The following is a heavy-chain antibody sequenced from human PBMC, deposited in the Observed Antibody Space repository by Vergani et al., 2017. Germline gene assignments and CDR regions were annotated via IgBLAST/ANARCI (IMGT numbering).Heavy chain of an antibody. D-gene: IGHD3-22*01. V-gene: IGHV3-15*01. J-gene: IGHJ4*02. CDR3: TTEASYYDSSGYYYG. CDR1: GFTFSGSA. CDR2: IRSKTDGGTT. Sequence: EVQLVESGGGLVQPGGSLKLSCAASGFTFSGSAMHWVRQASGKGLEWVGRIRSKTDGGTTDYAAPVKGRFTISRDDSKNTLYLQMNSLKTEDTAVYYCTTEASYYDSSGYYYGWGQGTLVTVSS.